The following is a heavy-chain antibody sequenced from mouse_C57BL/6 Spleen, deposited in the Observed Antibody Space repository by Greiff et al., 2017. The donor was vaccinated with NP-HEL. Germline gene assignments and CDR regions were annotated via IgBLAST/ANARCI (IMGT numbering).Heavy chain of an antibody. J-gene: IGHJ1*03. Sequence: QVQLKQPGAELVKPGASVKLSCKASGYTFTSYWMQWVKQRPGQGLEWIGEIDPSDSYTNYNQKFKGKATLTVDTSSSTAYMQLSSLTSEDSAVYYCARSGGYDWYFDVWGTGTTVTVSS. CDR2: IDPSDSYT. CDR3: ARSGGYDWYFDV. V-gene: IGHV1-50*01. CDR1: GYTFTSYW. D-gene: IGHD2-2*01.